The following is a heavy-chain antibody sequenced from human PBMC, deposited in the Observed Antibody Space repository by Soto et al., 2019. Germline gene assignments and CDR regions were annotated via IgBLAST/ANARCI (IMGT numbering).Heavy chain of an antibody. Sequence: EVQLVESGGGLVQPGGSLRLSCAASGFILSNHWMHWVRQAPGRGLEWVSRINSGGTRTTYADAVKGRFTISRDIAKNTLYLQMNGLRAEDTAVYYCASSPNYYVSGFCDYWGQGALVTVSS. CDR2: INSGGTRT. J-gene: IGHJ4*02. V-gene: IGHV3-74*01. D-gene: IGHD3-22*01. CDR3: ASSPNYYVSGFCDY. CDR1: GFILSNHW.